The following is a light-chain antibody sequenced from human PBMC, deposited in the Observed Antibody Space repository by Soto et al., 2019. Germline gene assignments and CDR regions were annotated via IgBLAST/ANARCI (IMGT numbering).Light chain of an antibody. Sequence: DIVMTQSPVSLAVSLGERATINCKSSQSVLYSSDNKNYLAWYQQKPGQPPKLLIYWASIRESGVPDRFSGSGSGTDFTLTISSLQAEDVAVYYCQQYYNSPITFGQGTRLEIK. CDR2: WAS. V-gene: IGKV4-1*01. CDR3: QQYYNSPIT. J-gene: IGKJ5*01. CDR1: QSVLYSSDNKNY.